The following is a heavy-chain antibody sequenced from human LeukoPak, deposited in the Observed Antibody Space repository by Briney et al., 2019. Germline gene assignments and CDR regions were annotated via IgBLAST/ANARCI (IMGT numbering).Heavy chain of an antibody. CDR1: GFTFSSYA. Sequence: GRSLRLSCAASGFTFSSYAMHWVHQAPGKGLEWVAVISYDGSNKYYADSVKGRFTISRDNSKNTLYLQMNSLRAEDTAVYYCARPPTGWHDAFDIWGQGTMVTVSS. D-gene: IGHD3-9*01. CDR2: ISYDGSNK. V-gene: IGHV3-30-3*01. J-gene: IGHJ3*02. CDR3: ARPPTGWHDAFDI.